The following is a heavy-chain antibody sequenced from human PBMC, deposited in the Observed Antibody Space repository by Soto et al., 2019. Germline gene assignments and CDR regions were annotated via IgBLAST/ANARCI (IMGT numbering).Heavy chain of an antibody. CDR2: IIPMFGIA. D-gene: IGHD6-13*01. Sequence: SVKVSCKGSGGAFNRYTITWVRQAPGQGLEWMGRIIPMFGIASYAQNFQGRVTITADKSTSTAYMELSSLRSEDTAVYYCARVGTSRTFDPWGQGTLVTVS. CDR1: GGAFNRYT. J-gene: IGHJ5*02. CDR3: ARVGTSRTFDP. V-gene: IGHV1-69*02.